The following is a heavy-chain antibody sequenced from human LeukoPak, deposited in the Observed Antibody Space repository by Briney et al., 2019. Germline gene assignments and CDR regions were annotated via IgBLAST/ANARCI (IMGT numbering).Heavy chain of an antibody. CDR1: GGSFSGYY. CDR2: INHSGGT. CDR3: ARVSTLRGDYEERVNFDY. V-gene: IGHV4-34*01. Sequence: SETLSLTCAVYGGSFSGYYWSWIRQPPGKGLEWIGEINHSGGTNYNPSLKSRVTISVDTSKNQFSLKLSSVTAADTAVYYCARVSTLRGDYEERVNFDYWGQGTPVTVSS. D-gene: IGHD4-17*01. J-gene: IGHJ4*02.